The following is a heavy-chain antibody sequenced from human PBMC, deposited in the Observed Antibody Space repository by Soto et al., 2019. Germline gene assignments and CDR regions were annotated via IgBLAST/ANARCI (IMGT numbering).Heavy chain of an antibody. CDR2: IRSKANSYAT. V-gene: IGHV3-73*02. Sequence: EVQLVESGGGLVQPGGSLKLSCAASGFTFSGSAMHWVRQASGKGLEWVGRIRSKANSYATAYAASVKGRFTISRDDSKNTAYLQMNRLKTEDTAVYYCTRRYCSGGSCHYGMDVWGQGTTVTVSS. CDR3: TRRYCSGGSCHYGMDV. D-gene: IGHD2-15*01. CDR1: GFTFSGSA. J-gene: IGHJ6*02.